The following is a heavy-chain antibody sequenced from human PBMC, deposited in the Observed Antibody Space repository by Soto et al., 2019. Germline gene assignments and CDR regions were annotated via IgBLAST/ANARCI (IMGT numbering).Heavy chain of an antibody. J-gene: IGHJ4*02. D-gene: IGHD6-19*01. CDR2: IIPIFGTA. CDR1: GGTFSSYA. CDR3: ASLEGSGWKFPFDY. V-gene: IGHV1-69*13. Sequence: SVKVSCKASGGTFSSYAISWVRQAPGQGLEWMGGIIPIFGTANYAQKFQGRVTITADESTSTAYMELSSLRSEDTAVYYCASLEGSGWKFPFDYWGQGTLVTVSS.